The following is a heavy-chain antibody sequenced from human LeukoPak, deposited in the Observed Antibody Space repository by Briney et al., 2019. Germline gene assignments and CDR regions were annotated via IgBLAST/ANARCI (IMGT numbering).Heavy chain of an antibody. V-gene: IGHV3-23*01. CDR2: ISGSGGDT. CDR3: AKKGATTGDFDY. Sequence: PGGSLRLSCAASGFTFSNFLMTWVRQAPGKGREWVSAISGSGGDTYYADSVKGRFTISRDNSKNTSYLQMNSLRAEDTAVYYCAKKGATTGDFDYWGQGTLVTVSS. J-gene: IGHJ4*02. CDR1: GFTFSNFL. D-gene: IGHD1-26*01.